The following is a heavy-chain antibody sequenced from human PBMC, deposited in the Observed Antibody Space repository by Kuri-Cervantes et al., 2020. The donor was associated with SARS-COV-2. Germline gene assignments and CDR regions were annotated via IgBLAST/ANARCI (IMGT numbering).Heavy chain of an antibody. CDR3: ARDHKGVEMATMGHYYYYGMDV. V-gene: IGHV1-69*13. Sequence: SVKVSCKASGYTFTSYGISWVRQAPGQGLEWMGGIIPIFGTANYAQKFQGRVTITADESTSTAYMELSSLRSEDTAVYYCARDHKGVEMATMGHYYYYGMDVWGQGTTVTVSS. CDR1: GYTFTSYG. D-gene: IGHD5-24*01. CDR2: IIPIFGTA. J-gene: IGHJ6*02.